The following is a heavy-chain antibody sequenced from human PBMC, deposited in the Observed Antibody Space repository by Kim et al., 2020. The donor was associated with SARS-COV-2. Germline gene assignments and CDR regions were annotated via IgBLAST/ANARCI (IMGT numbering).Heavy chain of an antibody. J-gene: IGHJ4*02. D-gene: IGHD3-16*01. V-gene: IGHV3-74*03. Sequence: GSLRLSCAASGFAFSSYWMHWVRQVPGKGLVWVSRIAPDASSTKYADSVRGRFTISRDNARNTLYLQMNRLRGEDTATYYCARGALGGGEGSDSWGQGTLVLVSS. CDR2: IAPDASST. CDR1: GFAFSSYW. CDR3: ARGALGGGEGSDS.